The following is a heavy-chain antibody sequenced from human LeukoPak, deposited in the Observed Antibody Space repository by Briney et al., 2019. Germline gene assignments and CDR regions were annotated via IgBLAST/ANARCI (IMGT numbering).Heavy chain of an antibody. J-gene: IGHJ5*02. D-gene: IGHD2-15*01. CDR1: GYTFTSYD. Sequence: ASVKVSCKASGYTFTSYDINWVRQAPGQGLEWMGWVSGYNGNTNYAQKFEGRVAMTTDTSSTTAYMELRSLKSDDTAIYYCARALYCSGGSCYQVYNWFDPWGQGTLVTVSS. V-gene: IGHV1-18*01. CDR3: ARALYCSGGSCYQVYNWFDP. CDR2: VSGYNGNT.